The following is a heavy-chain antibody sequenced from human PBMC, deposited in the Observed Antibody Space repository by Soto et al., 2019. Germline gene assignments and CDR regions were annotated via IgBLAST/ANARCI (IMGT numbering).Heavy chain of an antibody. CDR1: GFSFSSHV. J-gene: IGHJ5*01. Sequence: QVQLVESGGGVVQPGRSLRLSCAASGFSFSSHVMQWVRQAPGKGLEWVAGISYDGDNTYFADSVKGRFTISRDNSKNTLWLQMTSLRAEDTAVYFCARHSSGSYNWFDSWGQGTLVTVSS. CDR3: ARHSSGSYNWFDS. CDR2: ISYDGDNT. D-gene: IGHD3-22*01. V-gene: IGHV3-30-3*01.